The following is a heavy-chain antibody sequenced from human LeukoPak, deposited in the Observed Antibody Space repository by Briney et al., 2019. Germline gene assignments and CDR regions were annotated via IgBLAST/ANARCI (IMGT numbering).Heavy chain of an antibody. D-gene: IGHD4-17*01. CDR2: ISSSSSTI. CDR1: GFTFSDYS. J-gene: IGHJ3*01. CDR3: ARGATVTTTSAFDF. Sequence: PGGSLRLSCAASGFTFSDYSMNWVRQAPGKGLERVSYISSSSSTIYYADSVKGRFTISRDSAKNSLYLQMNSLRAEDTAVYYCARGATVTTTSAFDFWGQGTMVTVSS. V-gene: IGHV3-48*01.